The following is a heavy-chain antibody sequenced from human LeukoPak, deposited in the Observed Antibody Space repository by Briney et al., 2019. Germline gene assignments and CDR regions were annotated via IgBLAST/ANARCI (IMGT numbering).Heavy chain of an antibody. V-gene: IGHV4-59*11. CDR1: GGSISSHY. CDR3: AREHDDYVWGSYRSRFFDY. D-gene: IGHD3-16*02. CDR2: IYYSGST. J-gene: IGHJ4*02. Sequence: SETLSLTCTVSGGSISSHYWSWIRQPPGKGLEWIGYIYYSGSTNYNPSLKSRVTISVDTSKNQFSLKLSSVTAADTAVYYCAREHDDYVWGSYRSRFFDYWGQGTLVTVSS.